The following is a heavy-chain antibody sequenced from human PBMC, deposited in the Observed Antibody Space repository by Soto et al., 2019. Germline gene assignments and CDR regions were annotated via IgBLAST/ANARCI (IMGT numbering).Heavy chain of an antibody. V-gene: IGHV3-30*18. D-gene: IGHD3-16*01. CDR1: GFTFSSYG. CDR2: ISYDGSYK. J-gene: IGHJ4*02. Sequence: QAQLLESGGGVVQPGRSLRLSCAASGFTFSSYGMHWVRQAPGKGLEWVAVISYDGSYKYYADSVKGRFTISRDNSKNTLYLQMNSLRAEDTAVYYCAKWNGGFDYWGQGTLVTVSS. CDR3: AKWNGGFDY.